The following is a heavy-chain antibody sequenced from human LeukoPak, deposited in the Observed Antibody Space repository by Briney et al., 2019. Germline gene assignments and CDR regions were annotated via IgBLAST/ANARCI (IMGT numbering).Heavy chain of an antibody. CDR2: ICSGSDYI. Sequence: GGSLRLSCTASGFTFRRYSFNWVRQAPGKGLEWVSTICSGSDYIYYADSVRGRFTISRDNAENSLYLQMNRLRAEDTAVYYCTRDLSLAAPQGFVYWGQGTLVTVSS. V-gene: IGHV3-21*01. CDR3: TRDLSLAAPQGFVY. D-gene: IGHD6-6*01. CDR1: GFTFRRYS. J-gene: IGHJ4*02.